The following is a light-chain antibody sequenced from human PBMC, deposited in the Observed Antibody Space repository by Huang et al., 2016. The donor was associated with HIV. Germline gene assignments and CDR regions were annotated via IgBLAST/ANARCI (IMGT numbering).Light chain of an antibody. J-gene: IGKJ4*01. CDR2: YAS. Sequence: EIVLTQSPDFQSVAPKEKVTITCRASQSIGKSLHRYHQKPDQSPNLLIRYASESMSGVPSRFSGGGSGTVFTLTINILEAEDAAAYFCLQSRSLPVTFGGGTKVEIK. V-gene: IGKV6D-21*02. CDR3: LQSRSLPVT. CDR1: QSIGKS.